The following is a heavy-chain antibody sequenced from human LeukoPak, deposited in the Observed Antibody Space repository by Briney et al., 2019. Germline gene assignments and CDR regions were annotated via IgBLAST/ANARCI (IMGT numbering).Heavy chain of an antibody. CDR3: AKEGGVIVGLQAYGFDI. CDR1: GFTFSSYG. D-gene: IGHD3-10*01. V-gene: IGHV3-30*02. CDR2: IRYDGSNK. J-gene: IGHJ3*02. Sequence: PGGSLRLSCTASGFTFSSYGIHWVRQAPGKGLEWVAFIRYDGSNKFYADSVKGRFTISRDNSKNTLYLQMNSLRAEDTAVYYCAKEGGVIVGLQAYGFDIRGQGTMVTVPS.